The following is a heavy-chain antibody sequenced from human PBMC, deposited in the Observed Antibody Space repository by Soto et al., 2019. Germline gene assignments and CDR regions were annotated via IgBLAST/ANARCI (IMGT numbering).Heavy chain of an antibody. CDR2: IRSKAYNYAT. D-gene: IGHD2-21*02. CDR3: SRGGFVVVTAIPNYFYGMDV. V-gene: IGHV3-73*01. J-gene: IGHJ6*01. Sequence: AGGSLRLSCAASGFTFTGSSMHWVRQASGKGLEWLGRIRSKAYNYATTYAASVKGRFTISRDDSKNTAYLQMNSLKTEDTAVYYCSRGGFVVVTAIPNYFYGMDVWGQGTTVTVSS. CDR1: GFTFTGSS.